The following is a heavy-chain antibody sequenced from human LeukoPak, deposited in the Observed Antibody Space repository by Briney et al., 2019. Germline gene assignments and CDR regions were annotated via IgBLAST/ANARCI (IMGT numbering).Heavy chain of an antibody. CDR3: ARAYDILTGYCRNFDY. Sequence: GGSLRLSCAASGFTVSSNHMNWVRQAQGKGLEWVSVIYSGGAPYYAAAVRGRFTIPRDNSKNTLYLQINSLRAEDTALYYCARAYDILTGYCRNFDYWGEGTLVTVSS. V-gene: IGHV3-53*01. D-gene: IGHD3-9*01. CDR1: GFTVSSNH. CDR2: IYSGGAP. J-gene: IGHJ4*02.